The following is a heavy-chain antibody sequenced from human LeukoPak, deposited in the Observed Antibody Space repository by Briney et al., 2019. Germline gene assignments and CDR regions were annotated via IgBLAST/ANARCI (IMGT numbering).Heavy chain of an antibody. Sequence: PGGSLRLSCAASGFTVSSNYMSWVRQAPGKGLEWVSVIYSGGSTYYADSVKGRFTISRDNSKNTLYLQMNSLRAEDTAVYYCASVPGDSGRRVYDYWGQGTLVTVSS. CDR2: IYSGGST. V-gene: IGHV3-53*01. CDR1: GFTVSSNY. D-gene: IGHD4-17*01. CDR3: ASVPGDSGRRVYDY. J-gene: IGHJ4*02.